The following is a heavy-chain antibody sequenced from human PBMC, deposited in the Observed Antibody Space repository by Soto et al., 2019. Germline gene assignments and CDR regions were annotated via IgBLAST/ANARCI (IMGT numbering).Heavy chain of an antibody. Sequence: SETLSLTCTVSGGSISSSSYYWGWIRQPPGKGLEWIGSIYYSGSTYYNPSVKSRVTISVHTSKNQFSLKLSFVTAADTAVYYCARQTYDCSSTSCYAYYYYYMDVWGKGTTVTVSS. CDR1: GGSISSSSYY. J-gene: IGHJ6*03. CDR3: ARQTYDCSSTSCYAYYYYYMDV. V-gene: IGHV4-39*01. CDR2: IYYSGST. D-gene: IGHD2-2*01.